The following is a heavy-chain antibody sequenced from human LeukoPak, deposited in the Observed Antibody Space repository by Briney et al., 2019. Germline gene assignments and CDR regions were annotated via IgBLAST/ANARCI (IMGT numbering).Heavy chain of an antibody. CDR1: GYTFTSYG. CDR2: ISAYSGDT. J-gene: IGHJ5*02. Sequence: ASVKVSCKASGYTFTSYGISWVRQAPGQGLEWMGWISAYSGDTNYAQKLQGRVTMTTDTSTSTAYMELRSLRSDDTAVYYCARQDYVWGSYRYHNWFDPWGQGTLVTVSS. CDR3: ARQDYVWGSYRYHNWFDP. V-gene: IGHV1-18*01. D-gene: IGHD3-16*02.